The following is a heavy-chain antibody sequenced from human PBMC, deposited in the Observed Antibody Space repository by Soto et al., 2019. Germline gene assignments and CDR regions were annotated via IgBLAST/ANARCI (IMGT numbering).Heavy chain of an antibody. Sequence: GVSLRLSCAASVFTFSSYWMHWVRQAPGKGLVWVSRINSDGSSTSYADSVKGRFTISRDNAKNTLYLQMNSLRAEDTAVYYCSVRNYYYYGMDVWGQGTTVTVSS. CDR3: SVRNYYYYGMDV. D-gene: IGHD3-10*01. V-gene: IGHV3-74*01. CDR1: VFTFSSYW. J-gene: IGHJ6*02. CDR2: INSDGSST.